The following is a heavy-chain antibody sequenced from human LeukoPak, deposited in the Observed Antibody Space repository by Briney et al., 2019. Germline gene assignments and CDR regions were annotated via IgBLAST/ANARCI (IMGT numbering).Heavy chain of an antibody. Sequence: ASVKVSCKASGGTFSSYAISWVRQVPGQGLEWMGGIIPIFGTANYAQKFQGRVTITADESTSTAYMELSSLRSEDTAVYYCARAADYYDSSGYYGYWGQGTLVTVSS. D-gene: IGHD3-22*01. CDR3: ARAADYYDSSGYYGY. J-gene: IGHJ4*02. V-gene: IGHV1-69*01. CDR2: IIPIFGTA. CDR1: GGTFSSYA.